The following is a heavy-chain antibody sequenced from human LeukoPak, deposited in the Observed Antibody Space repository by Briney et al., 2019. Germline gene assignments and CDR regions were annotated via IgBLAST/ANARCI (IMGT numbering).Heavy chain of an antibody. V-gene: IGHV4-59*01. Sequence: SETLSLTCTVSGGSISSYYWSWIRQPPGKGLEWIGYIYYSGSTNYNPSLKSRVTISVDTSKNQFSLKLSSVTAADTAVYYCASYSSGEYYFDYWGQGTLVTVSS. J-gene: IGHJ4*02. D-gene: IGHD2-15*01. CDR1: GGSISSYY. CDR2: IYYSGST. CDR3: ASYSSGEYYFDY.